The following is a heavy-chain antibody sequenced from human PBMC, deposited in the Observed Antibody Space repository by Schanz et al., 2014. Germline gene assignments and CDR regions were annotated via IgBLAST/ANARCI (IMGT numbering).Heavy chain of an antibody. CDR1: GGSISSSSYY. J-gene: IGHJ4*02. V-gene: IGHV4-39*02. D-gene: IGHD3-10*02. Sequence: QLQLQESGPGLVKPSETLSLTCTVSGGSISSSSYYWGWIRQPPGKGLEWIGSIFYSGSTYYNLSLKSRVPISVDTSKNQFSLKLNSVTAAETAVYYCARENVGRGFDYWGRGALVTVSS. CDR2: IFYSGST. CDR3: ARENVGRGFDY.